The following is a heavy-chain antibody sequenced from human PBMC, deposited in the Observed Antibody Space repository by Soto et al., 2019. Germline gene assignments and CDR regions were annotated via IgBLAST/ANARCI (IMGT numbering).Heavy chain of an antibody. J-gene: IGHJ4*02. CDR1: GASISSSSYY. CDR2: IYYSGST. CDR3: ARRYGGNLDY. V-gene: IGHV4-39*01. D-gene: IGHD1-26*01. Sequence: SETLSLTCTVSGASISSSSYYWGWIRQPPGKGLEWIGSIYYSGSTYYNPSLKSRVTISVDTSKNQFSLKLSSVTAADTAVYYCARRYGGNLDYWGQGTLVTVSS.